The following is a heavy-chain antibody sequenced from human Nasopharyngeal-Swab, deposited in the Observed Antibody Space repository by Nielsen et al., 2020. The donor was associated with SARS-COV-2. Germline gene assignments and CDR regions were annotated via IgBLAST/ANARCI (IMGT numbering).Heavy chain of an antibody. CDR3: ATRDH. V-gene: IGHV3-15*01. CDR1: GFSIINAW. CDR2: LKSKTEGDTT. D-gene: IGHD1-26*01. J-gene: IGHJ4*02. Sequence: GGSLRLSFAASGFSIINAWMNWVRQAPGQGLDWVGLLKSKTEGDTTDYAAHVKGRVTISRDDSKNTLYLQMNSLKTEDTAIYYCATRDHWGQGTLVTVSS.